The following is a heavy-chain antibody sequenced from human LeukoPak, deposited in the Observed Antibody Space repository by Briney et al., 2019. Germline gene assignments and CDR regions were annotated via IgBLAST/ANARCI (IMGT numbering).Heavy chain of an antibody. CDR1: GFTFSSYA. V-gene: IGHV3-64*01. CDR2: ISSNGGST. J-gene: IGHJ5*02. D-gene: IGHD1-26*01. CDR3: ARSSSSGGNWFDP. Sequence: GGSLRLSCAASGFTFSSYAMHWVRQAPGKGLEYVSAISSNGGSTYYANSVKGRFTISRDNSKNTLYLQMGSLRAEDMAVYYCARSSSSGGNWFDPWGQGTLVTVSS.